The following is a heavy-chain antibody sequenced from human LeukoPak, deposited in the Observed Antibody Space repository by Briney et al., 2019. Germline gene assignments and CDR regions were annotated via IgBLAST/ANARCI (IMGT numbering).Heavy chain of an antibody. V-gene: IGHV4-59*01. CDR3: ARVPLLSITIFGVVKDYYYGMDV. CDR1: GGAINSYD. Sequence: SETLSLTCTVSGGAINSYDWSWIRQPPGKGLEWIGYIYYSGSTNYNPSLKSRVTISVDTSKNQFSLKLSSVTAADTAVYYCARVPLLSITIFGVVKDYYYGMDVWGQGTTVTVSS. J-gene: IGHJ6*02. CDR2: IYYSGST. D-gene: IGHD3-3*01.